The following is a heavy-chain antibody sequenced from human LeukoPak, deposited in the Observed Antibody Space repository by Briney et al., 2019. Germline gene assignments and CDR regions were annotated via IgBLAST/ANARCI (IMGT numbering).Heavy chain of an antibody. CDR1: GFTFSSYS. D-gene: IGHD6-6*01. J-gene: IGHJ3*02. CDR2: ISSGSSYI. V-gene: IGHV3-21*01. CDR3: ARLASDDAFDI. Sequence: GGSLRLSCAASGFTFSSYSMNWVRQAPGKGLEWVSSISSGSSYIYYADSVKGRFTISRDNAKNSLYLQMNSLRAEDTAVYYRARLASDDAFDIWGQGTTVTVSS.